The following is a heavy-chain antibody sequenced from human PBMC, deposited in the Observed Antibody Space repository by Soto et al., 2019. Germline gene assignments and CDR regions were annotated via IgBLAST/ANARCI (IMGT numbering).Heavy chain of an antibody. D-gene: IGHD3-10*01. J-gene: IGHJ6*02. Sequence: LRLSCAASGFTFSSYEMNWVRQAPGKGLEWVSYISSSGSTIYYADSVKGRFTISRDNAKNSLYLQMNSLRAEDTAVYYCARDDLWFGESSRDNYYYYGMDVWGQGTTVTVSS. CDR1: GFTFSSYE. CDR2: ISSSGSTI. V-gene: IGHV3-48*03. CDR3: ARDDLWFGESSRDNYYYYGMDV.